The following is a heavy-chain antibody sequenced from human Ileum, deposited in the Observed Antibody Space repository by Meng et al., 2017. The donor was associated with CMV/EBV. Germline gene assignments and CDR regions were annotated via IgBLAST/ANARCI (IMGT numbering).Heavy chain of an antibody. V-gene: IGHV3-9*01. J-gene: IGHJ4*02. Sequence: SLKISCAASGFTFDDSAMSWVRQAPGKGLEWVSGISWNSGSIAYADSVKGRFTISRDNAKNSLYLQMNSLRAEDTALYYCAKDIAAGTSSTLFDYWGQGTLVTVSS. D-gene: IGHD1-1*01. CDR1: GFTFDDSA. CDR3: AKDIAAGTSSTLFDY. CDR2: ISWNSGSI.